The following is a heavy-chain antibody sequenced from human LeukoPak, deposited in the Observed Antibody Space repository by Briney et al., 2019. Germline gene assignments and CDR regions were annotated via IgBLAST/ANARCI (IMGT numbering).Heavy chain of an antibody. CDR3: ATGAMITFGGVIALDY. V-gene: IGHV1-24*01. CDR2: LDPEDGET. J-gene: IGHJ4*02. CDR1: GYTLTELS. Sequence: ASVTVSCKVSGYTLTELSMHWVRQAPGKGLEWMGGLDPEDGETIYAQKFQGRVTMTEDTSTDTAYMELSSLRSEDTAVYYCATGAMITFGGVIALDYWGQGTLVTVSS. D-gene: IGHD3-16*02.